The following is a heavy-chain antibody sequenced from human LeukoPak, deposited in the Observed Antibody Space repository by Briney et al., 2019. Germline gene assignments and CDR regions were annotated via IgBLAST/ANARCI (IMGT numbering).Heavy chain of an antibody. D-gene: IGHD6-19*01. CDR1: GYTFTSYG. CDR2: ISAYNGNT. CDR3: ARDRIAVAGTGTFDY. V-gene: IGHV1-18*01. J-gene: IGHJ4*02. Sequence: GASVKVSCKASGYTFTSYGISWVRQAPGQGLEWMGWISAYNGNTNYAQKLQGRVTMTTDTSTSTAYMELRSLRSDDTAVYYCARDRIAVAGTGTFDYWGQGTLVTVSS.